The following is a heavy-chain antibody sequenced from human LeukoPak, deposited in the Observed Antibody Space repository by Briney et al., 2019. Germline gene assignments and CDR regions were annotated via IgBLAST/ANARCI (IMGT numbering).Heavy chain of an antibody. D-gene: IGHD2-21*02. CDR1: GYSISSGYY. J-gene: IGHJ4*02. CDR3: ARVGYCGGDCESSSGALDY. Sequence: SETLSLTCTVSGYSISSGYYWGWIRQSPGKGLEWIGSIYHSGSTYINPSLESRITISVDTSKNQFSLKLRSVTAADTAIYYCARVGYCGGDCESSSGALDYWGQGILVTVSS. V-gene: IGHV4-38-2*02. CDR2: IYHSGST.